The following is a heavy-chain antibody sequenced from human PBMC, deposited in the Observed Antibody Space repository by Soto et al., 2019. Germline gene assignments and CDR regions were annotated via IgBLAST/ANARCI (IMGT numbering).Heavy chain of an antibody. V-gene: IGHV3-49*05. D-gene: IGHD3-10*01. Sequence: NPGGSLRLSCTASGFTFGDYAMSWFRQAPGKGLEWVGFIRSKAYSGTSEYATSVKGRFTMSRDDSKNIAYLQMNSLKTEDTAVYYCSRDRSGITMIRGVADYWGQGTLVTVSS. J-gene: IGHJ4*02. CDR3: SRDRSGITMIRGVADY. CDR1: GFTFGDYA. CDR2: IRSKAYSGTS.